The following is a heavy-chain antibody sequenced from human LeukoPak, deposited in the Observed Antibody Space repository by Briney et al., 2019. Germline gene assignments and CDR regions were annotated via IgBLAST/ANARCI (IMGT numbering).Heavy chain of an antibody. CDR3: ARGVEPLAANTLAY. Sequence: GGSLSLSCAASGFTVITNDMTWVRQAPGKGLEWVSVLYSDGNTKYADSVQGRFTISRDNSKNTLYLEMNSLSPDDTAVYYCARGVEPLAANTLAYWGQGTMVTLCS. D-gene: IGHD1-14*01. CDR2: LYSDGNT. V-gene: IGHV3-53*01. J-gene: IGHJ4*02. CDR1: GFTVITND.